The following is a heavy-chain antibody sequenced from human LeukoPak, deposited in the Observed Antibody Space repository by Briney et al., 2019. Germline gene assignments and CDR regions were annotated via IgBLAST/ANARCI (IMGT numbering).Heavy chain of an antibody. CDR2: IYFSGST. D-gene: IGHD3-22*01. Sequence: SETLSLTCTVSGGSISSHYWSWIRQPPGKGLEWIGYIYFSGSTNYNPSLKSRVTISVDTSKNQFSLKLSSVTAADTAVYYCARVLYYYDSSGYYWYFDLWGRGTLVTVSS. CDR1: GGSISSHY. J-gene: IGHJ2*01. V-gene: IGHV4-59*11. CDR3: ARVLYYYDSSGYYWYFDL.